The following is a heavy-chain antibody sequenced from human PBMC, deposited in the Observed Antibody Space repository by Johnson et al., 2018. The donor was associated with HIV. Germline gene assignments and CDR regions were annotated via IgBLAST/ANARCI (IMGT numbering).Heavy chain of an antibody. CDR1: GFTVSSNY. J-gene: IGHJ3*02. D-gene: IGHD6-13*01. CDR2: IYSGGST. Sequence: LQLVESGGGLVQPGGSLRLSCAASGFTVSSNYMSWVRQAPGKGLEWVSVIYSGGSTYYADSVKGRFTISRDNSKNTLYLQMNSPRAEDTALYYCARGAYSSSWHASDASDIWGQGTMVTVSS. V-gene: IGHV3-66*01. CDR3: ARGAYSSSWHASDASDI.